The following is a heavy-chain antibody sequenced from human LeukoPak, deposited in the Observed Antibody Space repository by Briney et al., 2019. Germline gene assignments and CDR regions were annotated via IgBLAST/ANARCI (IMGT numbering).Heavy chain of an antibody. Sequence: PSETLSLTCTVSGGSISPYYWSWIRQPAGKGLEWIGRIYTSGNTNHNPSLKSRVTMSVDTSKTQFSLKLSSVTAADTAVYYCVRESGTGTTGNYYYYMDLWGKGTTVTVSS. CDR3: VRESGTGTTGNYYYYMDL. D-gene: IGHD1-1*01. J-gene: IGHJ6*03. CDR1: GGSISPYY. CDR2: IYTSGNT. V-gene: IGHV4-4*07.